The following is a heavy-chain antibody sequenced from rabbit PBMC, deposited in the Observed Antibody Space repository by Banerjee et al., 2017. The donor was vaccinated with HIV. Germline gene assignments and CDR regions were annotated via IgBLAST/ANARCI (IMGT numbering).Heavy chain of an antibody. CDR2: IYAGSTGST. CDR1: GLSLSSDYD. D-gene: IGHD6-1*01. CDR3: TRAAGYGGYGYSTGFTL. J-gene: IGHJ4*01. V-gene: IGHV1S40*01. Sequence: QSLEESGGDLVKPGASLTLTCTASGLSLSSDYDMCWVRQAPGKGLEWIACIYAGSTGSTYYASWAKGRFTISKTSSTTVTLQMTSLTAADTATYFCTRAAGYGGYGYSTGFTLWGPGTLVTVS.